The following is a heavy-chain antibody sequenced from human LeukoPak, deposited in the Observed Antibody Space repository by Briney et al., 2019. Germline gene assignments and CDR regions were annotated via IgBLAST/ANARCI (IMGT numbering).Heavy chain of an antibody. CDR1: GGSISSYY. D-gene: IGHD3-22*01. J-gene: IGHJ6*02. V-gene: IGHV4-59*12. CDR3: ARGHPWYYYDSSGYVLDYYYYGMDV. Sequence: SETLSLTCTVSGGSISSYYWSWIRQPPGKGLEWIGYIYYSGSTNYNPSLKSRVTMSVDTSKNQFSLKLSSVTAADTAVYYCARGHPWYYYDSSGYVLDYYYYGMDVWGQGTTVTVSS. CDR2: IYYSGST.